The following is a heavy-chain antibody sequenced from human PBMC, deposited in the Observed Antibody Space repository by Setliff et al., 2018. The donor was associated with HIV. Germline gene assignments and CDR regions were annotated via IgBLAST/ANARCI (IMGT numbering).Heavy chain of an antibody. J-gene: IGHJ3*02. CDR3: ARSFWGFVRNAASDI. CDR1: GFTFSSYS. CDR2: ISSSSSYI. V-gene: IGHV3-21*01. D-gene: IGHD3-16*01. Sequence: GSLRLSCAASGFTFSSYSMNWVRQAPGKGLDWVSSISSSSSYIYYADSVKGRFTISRDTAKNSLYLQMNSLRAEDTAVYYCARSFWGFVRNAASDIWGQGTMVTVSS.